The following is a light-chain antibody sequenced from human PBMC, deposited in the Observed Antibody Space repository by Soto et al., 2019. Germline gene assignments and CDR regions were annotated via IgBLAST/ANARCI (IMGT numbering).Light chain of an antibody. CDR3: QQYGSSPPFT. J-gene: IGKJ3*01. CDR1: QSVSSSY. Sequence: IVLTQSPGTLSLTPGERATLSCRASQSVSSSYLAWYQQKPGQAPRLLIYGASSRATGIPDRFSGSGSGTDFTLTISRLAPEDAAVYYCQQYGSSPPFTFGHVTRVDLK. CDR2: GAS. V-gene: IGKV3-20*01.